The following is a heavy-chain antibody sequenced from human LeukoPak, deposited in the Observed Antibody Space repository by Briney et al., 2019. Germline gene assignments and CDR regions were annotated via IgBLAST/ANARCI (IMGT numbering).Heavy chain of an antibody. V-gene: IGHV4-59*01. Sequence: PSETLSLTCTVSGGSISSYYWSWIRQPPGKGLEWIGYIYYSGSTNYNPSLKSRVTISVDMSKNQFSLKLSSVTAADTAVYYCARVSYGSGSYVDYWGQGTLVTVSS. CDR2: IYYSGST. CDR3: ARVSYGSGSYVDY. J-gene: IGHJ4*02. D-gene: IGHD3-10*01. CDR1: GGSISSYY.